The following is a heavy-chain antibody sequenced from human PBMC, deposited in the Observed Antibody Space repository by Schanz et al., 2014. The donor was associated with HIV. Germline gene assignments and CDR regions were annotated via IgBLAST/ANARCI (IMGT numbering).Heavy chain of an antibody. CDR1: GFTFDDYA. V-gene: IGHV3-9*01. CDR3: ARDSEYYDVLTGYHYYYGMDV. J-gene: IGHJ6*02. Sequence: EVQLVESGGGLVQPGRSLRLSCAASGFTFDDYAMHWVRQAPGKGLEWVSRIKSDGSSTSYADSVKGRFTISRDNAKNTLYLQIGSLRAEDTAVYYCARDSEYYDVLTGYHYYYGMDVWGQGTTVIVSS. CDR2: IKSDGSST. D-gene: IGHD3-9*01.